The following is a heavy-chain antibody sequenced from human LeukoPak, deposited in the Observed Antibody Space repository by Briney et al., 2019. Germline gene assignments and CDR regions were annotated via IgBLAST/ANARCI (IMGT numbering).Heavy chain of an antibody. J-gene: IGHJ4*02. CDR1: GFTFDDYG. Sequence: GGSLRLSCAASGFTFDDYGMSWVRQAPGKGLEWVSGINWNGGSTGYADSVKGRFTISRDNAKNSLYLQMNSLRAEDTALYYCAKDILWVDYYGSGTYHDYWGQGTLVTVSS. CDR2: INWNGGST. D-gene: IGHD3-10*01. CDR3: AKDILWVDYYGSGTYHDY. V-gene: IGHV3-20*04.